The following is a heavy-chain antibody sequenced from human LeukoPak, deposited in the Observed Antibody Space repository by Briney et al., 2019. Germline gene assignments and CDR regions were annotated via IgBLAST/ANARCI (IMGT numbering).Heavy chain of an antibody. J-gene: IGHJ3*02. CDR2: IRYDGSNK. V-gene: IGHV3-30*02. CDR3: AKDMELDYYDSSGYYSSDAFDI. CDR1: GFTFSSYG. D-gene: IGHD3-22*01. Sequence: GGSLRLSCAASGFTFSSYGMHWVRQAPGKGLEWVAFIRYDGSNKYYADSVKGRFTISRDNSKNTLYLQMNSLRAEDTAVYYCAKDMELDYYDSSGYYSSDAFDIWGQGTMVTVSS.